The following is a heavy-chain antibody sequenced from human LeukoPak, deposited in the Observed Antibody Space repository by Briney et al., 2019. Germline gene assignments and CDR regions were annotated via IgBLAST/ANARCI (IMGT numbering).Heavy chain of an antibody. CDR3: ARFEWELPLLVDY. CDR2: IYHSGST. J-gene: IGHJ4*02. V-gene: IGHV4-38-2*02. CDR1: GYSISSGYY. D-gene: IGHD1-26*01. Sequence: PSETLSLTCTVSGYSISSGYYWGWIRQPPGKGLEWIGSIYHSGSTYYNPSLKSRVTISVDTSKNQFSLKLSSVTAADTAVYYCARFEWELPLLVDYWGQGTLVTVSS.